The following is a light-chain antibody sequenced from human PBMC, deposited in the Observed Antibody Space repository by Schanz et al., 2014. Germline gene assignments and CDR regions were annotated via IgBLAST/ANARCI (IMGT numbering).Light chain of an antibody. CDR1: QSVTSRY. Sequence: EIVMTQSPATLSVSPGERATLSCRASQSVTSRYLAWYQQKPGQAPRLLIYGASTRATGIPARFSGSGSGTEFTLTISSLQSEDFATYYCQQSYSAPRSFGQGSRLEIK. J-gene: IGKJ2*01. CDR2: GAS. CDR3: QQSYSAPRS. V-gene: IGKV3-15*01.